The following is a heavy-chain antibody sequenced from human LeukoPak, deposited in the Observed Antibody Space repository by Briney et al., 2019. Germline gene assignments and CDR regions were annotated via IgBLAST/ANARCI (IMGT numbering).Heavy chain of an antibody. V-gene: IGHV4-61*01. J-gene: IGHJ4*02. CDR1: GYSISSGYY. D-gene: IGHD2-2*01. CDR2: IYYSGST. Sequence: TSETLSLTCTVSGYSISSGYYWGWIRQPPGKGLEWIGYIYYSGSTNYNPSLKSRVTISLDTSKNQFSLKLTSVTPADTAVYYCASEYCTSSSCRFDSWGQGTLVTVSS. CDR3: ASEYCTSSSCRFDS.